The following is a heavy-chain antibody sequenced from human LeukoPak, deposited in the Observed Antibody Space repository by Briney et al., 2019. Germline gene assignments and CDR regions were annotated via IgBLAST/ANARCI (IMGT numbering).Heavy chain of an antibody. D-gene: IGHD2-2*01. Sequence: PSETLSLTCAVYGWSSNDYYWNWIRQPPGKGLEWIGEINARGDTNFNPSLKSRVTISVDTSKSQFSLRLTSMIAADTAVYYCARGQVPAARGYNWFDPWGQGTLVTVSS. CDR2: INARGDT. CDR1: GWSSNDYY. J-gene: IGHJ5*02. CDR3: ARGQVPAARGYNWFDP. V-gene: IGHV4-34*01.